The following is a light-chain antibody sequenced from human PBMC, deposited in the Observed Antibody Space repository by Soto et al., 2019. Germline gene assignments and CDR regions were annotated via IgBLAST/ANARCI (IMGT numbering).Light chain of an antibody. CDR3: AAWDDSLNGHV. V-gene: IGLV1-44*01. CDR2: TTN. CDR1: SSNIGTSS. Sequence: QSVLTQPHSASGTPGQRVTISCSGSSSNIGTSSVHWFQQLPGTAPKLLISTTNQRPSGVPERFSGSKSGTSASLAISGLQSDDEDDYYCAAWDDSLNGHVFGTGTKVTVL. J-gene: IGLJ1*01.